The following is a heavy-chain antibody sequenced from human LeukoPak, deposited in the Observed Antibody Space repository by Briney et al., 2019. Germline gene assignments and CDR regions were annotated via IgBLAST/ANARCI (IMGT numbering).Heavy chain of an antibody. Sequence: SQTLSLTCAISGDSVSSNSAAWLWIRQSPSRGLEWLGMTYYRSKWYHDYAVSVKSRITVTSDASKNQFSLQLNSVTPEDAAVYYCARTTQGIFDYWGQGTLVTVSS. CDR2: TYYRSKWYH. V-gene: IGHV6-1*01. CDR1: GDSVSSNSAA. J-gene: IGHJ4*02. D-gene: IGHD1-1*01. CDR3: ARTTQGIFDY.